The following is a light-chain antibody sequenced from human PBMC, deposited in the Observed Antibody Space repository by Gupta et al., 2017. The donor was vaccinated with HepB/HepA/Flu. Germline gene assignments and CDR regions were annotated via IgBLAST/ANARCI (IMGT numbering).Light chain of an antibody. CDR1: QSVGSN. J-gene: IGKJ4*01. V-gene: IGKV3-15*01. Sequence: DIVMAQSPATLSLSPGGRATLSCRASQSVGSNLAWYQQKPGQPPRVLIYGASTRATGIPARFSGSGSGTEVTLTISSLQSEDFAVYYCQHGGTFGGGTKVEIK. CDR3: QHGGT. CDR2: GAS.